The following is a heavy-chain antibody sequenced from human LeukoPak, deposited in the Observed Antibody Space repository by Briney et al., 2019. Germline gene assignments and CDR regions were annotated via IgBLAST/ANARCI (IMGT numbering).Heavy chain of an antibody. CDR3: ARVEGRSSCPDY. CDR1: GFTFSSYW. CDR2: IKQDGSET. V-gene: IGHV3-7*01. Sequence: GGSLRLSCAASGFTFSSYWMSWVRQAPGKGLEWVANIKQDGSETYYVDSVKGRFTISRYNAKKSLFLQMNSLRAEDTAVYYCARVEGRSSCPDYWGQGTLVTVSS. D-gene: IGHD6-13*01. J-gene: IGHJ4*02.